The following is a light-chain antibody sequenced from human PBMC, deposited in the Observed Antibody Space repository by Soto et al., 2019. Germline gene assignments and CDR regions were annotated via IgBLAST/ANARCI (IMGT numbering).Light chain of an antibody. CDR3: QQSYNTPYT. CDR1: QTISSY. CDR2: AAS. Sequence: DIQMTQSPSSLSASVGDRVTITCRASQTISSYLNWYQQKPGKAPKVLIYAASNLQSGVPSRFSGSGSGTDFTFAITSLQPEDFPTYYCQQSYNTPYTFGQGTKLDLK. V-gene: IGKV1-39*01. J-gene: IGKJ2*01.